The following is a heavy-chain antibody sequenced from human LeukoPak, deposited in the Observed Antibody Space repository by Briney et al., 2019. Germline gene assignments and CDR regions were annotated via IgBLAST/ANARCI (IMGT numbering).Heavy chain of an antibody. V-gene: IGHV1-2*02. Sequence: ASVKVSCKASGYTFTGYYMHWVRQAPGQGLEWMGWINPNSGGTNYAQKFQGRVTMTRDTSISTAYMELSRLRSNDTAVYYCARPGEWERGPDFDYWGQGTLVTVSS. CDR3: ARPGEWERGPDFDY. CDR2: INPNSGGT. D-gene: IGHD1-26*01. J-gene: IGHJ4*02. CDR1: GYTFTGYY.